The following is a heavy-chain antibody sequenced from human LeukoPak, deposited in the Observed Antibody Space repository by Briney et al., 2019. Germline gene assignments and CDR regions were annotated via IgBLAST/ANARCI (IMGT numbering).Heavy chain of an antibody. Sequence: PGGSLRLSCAASGFTFSDFYMDWIRQAPGKGLEWVSVIYSGGSTYYADSVKGRFTISRDNSKNTLYLQMNSLRAEDTAVYYCARDPRGDGYNTEYWGQGTLVTVSS. D-gene: IGHD5-24*01. CDR2: IYSGGST. CDR1: GFTFSDFY. CDR3: ARDPRGDGYNTEY. J-gene: IGHJ4*02. V-gene: IGHV3-66*01.